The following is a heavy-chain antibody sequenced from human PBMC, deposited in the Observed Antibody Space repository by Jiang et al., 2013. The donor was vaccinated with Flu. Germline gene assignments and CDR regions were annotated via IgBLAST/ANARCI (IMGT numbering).Heavy chain of an antibody. Sequence: SGAEVKKPGASVKVSCRASGYTFTSYGISWVRQAPGQGLEWMGWISAYNGNTNYAQKLQGRVTMTTDTSTSTAYMELRSLRSDDTAVYYCARDWSVDTAMGVNWFDPWGQGTLVTVSS. V-gene: IGHV1-18*01. CDR2: ISAYNGNT. J-gene: IGHJ5*02. CDR1: GYTFTSYG. D-gene: IGHD5-18*01. CDR3: ARDWSVDTAMGVNWFDP.